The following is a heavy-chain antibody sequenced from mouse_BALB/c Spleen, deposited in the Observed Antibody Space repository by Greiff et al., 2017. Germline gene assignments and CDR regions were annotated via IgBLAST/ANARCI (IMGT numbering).Heavy chain of an antibody. V-gene: IGHV7-3*02. CDR2: IRNKANGYTT. CDR1: GFTFTDYY. D-gene: IGHD3-3*01. Sequence: EVKLMESGGGLVQPGGSLRLSCATSGFTFTDYYMSWVRQPPGKALEWLGFIRNKANGYTTEYSASVKGRFTISRDNSQSILYLQMNTLRAEDSATYYCARDEGWDYWGQGTTLTVSS. J-gene: IGHJ2*01. CDR3: ARDEGWDY.